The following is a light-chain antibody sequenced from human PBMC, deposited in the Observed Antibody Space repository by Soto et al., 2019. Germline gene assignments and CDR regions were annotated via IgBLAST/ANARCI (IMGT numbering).Light chain of an antibody. V-gene: IGKV3-15*01. CDR3: QQYNKWPLFT. J-gene: IGKJ3*01. CDR1: QSIGSN. Sequence: ETVLTQSPATFSVSPGERATLSCRASQSIGSNLAWYQQRPGQPPRLLIYGASTRATGVPARFSGSGSGTEVTLTINSLQSEDFALYYCQQYNKWPLFTFGPGTQVDIK. CDR2: GAS.